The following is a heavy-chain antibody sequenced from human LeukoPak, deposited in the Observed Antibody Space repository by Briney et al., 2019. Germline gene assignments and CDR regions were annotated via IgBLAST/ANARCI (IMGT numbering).Heavy chain of an antibody. V-gene: IGHV4-4*02. CDR2: IYHSGST. CDR3: ARDRDGSGSYYDY. CDR1: GGSISSSNW. D-gene: IGHD3-10*01. Sequence: PSGTLSLTCAVSGGSISSSNWWSWVRQPPGKGLEWIGEIYHSGSTNYNPSLKSRVTISVDKSKNQFSLKLSSVTAADTAVYYCARDRDGSGSYYDYWGQGTLVTVSS. J-gene: IGHJ4*02.